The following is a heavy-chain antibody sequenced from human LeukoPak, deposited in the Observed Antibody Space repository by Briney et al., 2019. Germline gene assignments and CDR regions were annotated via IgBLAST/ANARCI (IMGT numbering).Heavy chain of an antibody. V-gene: IGHV4-34*01. CDR3: ARDPANYDSSGYSRTTFDY. CDR1: GGSFSGYY. CDR2: INHSGST. Sequence: PSETLSLTCAVYGGSFSGYYWSWIRQPPGKGLEWIGEINHSGSTNYNPSLKSRVTISVDTSKNQFSLKLSSVTAADTAVYYCARDPANYDSSGYSRTTFDYWGQGTLVTVSS. J-gene: IGHJ4*02. D-gene: IGHD3-22*01.